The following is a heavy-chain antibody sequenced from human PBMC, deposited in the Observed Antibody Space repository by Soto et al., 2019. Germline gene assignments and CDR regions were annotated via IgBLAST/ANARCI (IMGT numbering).Heavy chain of an antibody. CDR2: ISSSSSYI. CDR1: GFTFSSYS. D-gene: IGHD2-15*01. J-gene: IGHJ6*03. V-gene: IGHV3-21*01. Sequence: GGSLRLSCAASGFTFSSYSMNRVRQAPGKGLEWVSSISSSSSYIYYADSVKGRFTISRDNAKNSLYLQMNSLRAEDTAVYYCARETGYCSGGSCYPYYYYYMDVWGKGTTVTVSS. CDR3: ARETGYCSGGSCYPYYYYYMDV.